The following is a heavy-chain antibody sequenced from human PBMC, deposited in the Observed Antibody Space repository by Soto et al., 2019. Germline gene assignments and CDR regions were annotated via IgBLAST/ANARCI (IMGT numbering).Heavy chain of an antibody. V-gene: IGHV3-33*01. CDR2: IWYDGSNK. CDR3: ARVRAGSSVAGYGMDV. Sequence: QVQLVESGGGVVQPGRSLRLSCAASGFTFSSYGMHWVRQAPGKGLEWVAVIWYDGSNKYYADSVKGRFTISRDNSKNKLYLQMNSLRAEDTAVYYCARVRAGSSVAGYGMDVWGQGTTVTVSS. J-gene: IGHJ6*02. D-gene: IGHD6-19*01. CDR1: GFTFSSYG.